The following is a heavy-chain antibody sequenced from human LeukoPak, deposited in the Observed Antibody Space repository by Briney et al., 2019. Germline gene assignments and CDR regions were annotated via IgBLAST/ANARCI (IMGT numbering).Heavy chain of an antibody. CDR1: GFTFSSYS. V-gene: IGHV3-66*01. CDR3: AREGRKYGSGSLYYFDY. D-gene: IGHD3-10*01. CDR2: IFSGGST. J-gene: IGHJ4*02. Sequence: GGSLRLSCAASGFTFSSYSMNWVRQAPGKGLEWVSVIFSGGSTYYADSVKGRFTISRDNSKNTLYLQMNSLRAEDTAVYYCAREGRKYGSGSLYYFDYWGQGTLVTVSS.